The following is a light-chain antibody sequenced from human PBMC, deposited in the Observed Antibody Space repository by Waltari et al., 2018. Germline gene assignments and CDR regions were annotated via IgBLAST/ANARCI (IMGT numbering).Light chain of an antibody. CDR2: WAS. CDR1: QSVLYNSNNKNY. CDR3: QQYLSRPDT. J-gene: IGKJ2*01. Sequence: DIVMTQSPDSLAVSLGERATINCKSSQSVLYNSNNKNYLAWYQQRPGQPPKLLIYWASTRESGVPDRFSGSGSGTDFTITITSLQAEDVAVYYCQQYLSRPDTFGQGTKLEIK. V-gene: IGKV4-1*01.